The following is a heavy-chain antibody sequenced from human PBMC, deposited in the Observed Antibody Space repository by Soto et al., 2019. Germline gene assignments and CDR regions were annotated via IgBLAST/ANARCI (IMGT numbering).Heavy chain of an antibody. Sequence: QVQLVQSGAEVKKPGSSVKVSCKASGGTFSSYAISWVRQAPGQGVEWMGGIIPIFGTANYAQKFQGRVTITADKSTSTAYMELSSLRSEDTAVYYCARDLSGDWNPPSYFDYWGQGTLVTVSS. D-gene: IGHD1-1*01. CDR1: GGTFSSYA. CDR3: ARDLSGDWNPPSYFDY. J-gene: IGHJ4*02. CDR2: IIPIFGTA. V-gene: IGHV1-69*06.